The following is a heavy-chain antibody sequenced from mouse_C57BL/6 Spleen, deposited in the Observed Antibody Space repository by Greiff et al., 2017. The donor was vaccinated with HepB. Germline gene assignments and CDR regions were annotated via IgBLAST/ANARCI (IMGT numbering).Heavy chain of an antibody. CDR1: GYAFSSSW. Sequence: LEESGPELVKPGASVKISCKASGYAFSSSWLNWVKQRPGKGLEWIGRIYPGDGDTNYNGKFKGKATLTADKSSSTAYMQLSSLTSEDSAVYFCASDLLEAYWGQGTLVTVSA. D-gene: IGHD2-1*01. CDR3: ASDLLEAY. J-gene: IGHJ3*01. V-gene: IGHV1-82*01. CDR2: IYPGDGDT.